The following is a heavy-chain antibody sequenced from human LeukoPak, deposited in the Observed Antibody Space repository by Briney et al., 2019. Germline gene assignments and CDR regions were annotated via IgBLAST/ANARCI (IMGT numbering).Heavy chain of an antibody. CDR1: GYTFTSYG. V-gene: IGHV1-69*10. CDR3: ARGPTAQSDSFDI. D-gene: IGHD6-19*01. CDR2: IIPIVAIP. Sequence: GASVKVSCKASGYTFTSYGISWVRQAPGQGLEWMGGIIPIVAIPNYAQKFQGRVTITADKSTSMAYMDLSSLRSEDTAVYYCARGPTAQSDSFDIWGQGTMVTVSS. J-gene: IGHJ3*02.